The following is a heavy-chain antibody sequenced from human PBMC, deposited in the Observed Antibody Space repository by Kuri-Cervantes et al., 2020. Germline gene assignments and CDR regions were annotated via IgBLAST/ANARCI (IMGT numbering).Heavy chain of an antibody. D-gene: IGHD2-15*01. CDR3: ARQELPCSGGSCYWFDP. V-gene: IGHV1-18*01. J-gene: IGHJ5*02. CDR2: ISAYNGNT. Sequence: ASVKVSCKAAGYSFSSYGISWVRQAPGQGLEWMGWISAYNGNTDYAQQFQGRVTMTTDTSTSTAYMELRSLRSDDTAVYYCARQELPCSGGSCYWFDPWGQGTLVTVSS. CDR1: GYSFSSYG.